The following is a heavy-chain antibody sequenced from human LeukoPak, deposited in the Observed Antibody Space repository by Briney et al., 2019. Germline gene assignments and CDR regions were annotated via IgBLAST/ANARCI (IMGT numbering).Heavy chain of an antibody. D-gene: IGHD6-13*01. CDR2: MNPNSGNT. Sequence: ASVKVSCKASGYTFTSYDINWVRQATGQGLEWMGWMNPNSGNTGYAQKFRGRVTMTRNTSMSTAYMELSSLRSEDTAVYYCARGRWSAAGRDRLNYYFDYWGQGTLVTVSS. CDR1: GYTFTSYD. V-gene: IGHV1-8*01. CDR3: ARGRWSAAGRDRLNYYFDY. J-gene: IGHJ4*02.